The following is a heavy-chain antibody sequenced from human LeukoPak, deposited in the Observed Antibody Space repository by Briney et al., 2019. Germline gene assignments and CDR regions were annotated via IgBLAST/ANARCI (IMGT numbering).Heavy chain of an antibody. CDR3: ARVQGHHYYDSSGYISEDY. D-gene: IGHD3-22*01. Sequence: ASVRVSCKASGYTFTSYGISWVRQAPGQGLEWMGWISAYNGNTNYAQKLQGRVTMTTDTSTSTAYMELRSLRSDDTAVYYCARVQGHHYYDSSGYISEDYWGQGTLVTVSS. J-gene: IGHJ4*02. V-gene: IGHV1-18*01. CDR1: GYTFTSYG. CDR2: ISAYNGNT.